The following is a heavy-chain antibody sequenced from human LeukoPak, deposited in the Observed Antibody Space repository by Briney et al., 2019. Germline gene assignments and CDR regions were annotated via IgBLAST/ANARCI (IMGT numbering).Heavy chain of an antibody. CDR2: IRCDGSDK. CDR1: GFTFRTYG. CDR3: AKRADYYDSSRALYDAFDL. V-gene: IGHV3-30*02. Sequence: PGGSLRLSCAASGFTFRTYGMHWVRQAPGKGLEWVTFIRCDGSDKYYADSVKGRFTISRDISKNTLFLQMNSLRVADTAVYYCAKRADYYDSSRALYDAFDLWGQGTMVTVSS. D-gene: IGHD3-16*01. J-gene: IGHJ3*01.